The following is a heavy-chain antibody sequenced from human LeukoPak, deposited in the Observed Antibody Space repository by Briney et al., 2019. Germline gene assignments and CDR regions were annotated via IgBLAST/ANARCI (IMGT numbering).Heavy chain of an antibody. V-gene: IGHV1-2*02. CDR3: ARDSGDYVPFDY. D-gene: IGHD4-17*01. Sequence: ASVKVSCKASGYSFTGYYMHWVRQAPGQGLEWMGWINPITGGTNYAQKLQGRVTMTRDTSISTAYMELSRLRCDDTAVYFCARDSGDYVPFDYWGQGTLVTVSS. CDR1: GYSFTGYY. J-gene: IGHJ4*02. CDR2: INPITGGT.